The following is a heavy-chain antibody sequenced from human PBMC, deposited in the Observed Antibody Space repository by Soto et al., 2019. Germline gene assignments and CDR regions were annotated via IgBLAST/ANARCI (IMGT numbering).Heavy chain of an antibody. V-gene: IGHV4-34*01. CDR1: GGSFSGYY. J-gene: IGHJ5*02. D-gene: IGHD3-10*01. CDR3: ARGKVRGVIITRPYNWFDP. CDR2: INHSGST. Sequence: PSETLSLTCAVYGGSFSGYYWSWIRQPPGKGLEWIGEINHSGSTNYNPSLKSRVTISVDTSKNQFSLKLSSVTAADTAVYYCARGKVRGVIITRPYNWFDPCGQGTLVTVSS.